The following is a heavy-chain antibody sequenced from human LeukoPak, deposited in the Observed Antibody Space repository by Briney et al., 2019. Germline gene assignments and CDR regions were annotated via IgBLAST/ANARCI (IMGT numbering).Heavy chain of an antibody. V-gene: IGHV3-30*18. CDR3: AKGQKDYDSSGYYYGTSRFDY. J-gene: IGHJ4*02. Sequence: GGSLRLSCAASGFTFSSYGMHWVRQAPGKGLVWVAVISYDGSNKYYADSVKGRFTISRDNSKNTLYLQMNSLRAEDTAVYYCAKGQKDYDSSGYYYGTSRFDYWGQGTLVTVSS. CDR2: ISYDGSNK. D-gene: IGHD3-22*01. CDR1: GFTFSSYG.